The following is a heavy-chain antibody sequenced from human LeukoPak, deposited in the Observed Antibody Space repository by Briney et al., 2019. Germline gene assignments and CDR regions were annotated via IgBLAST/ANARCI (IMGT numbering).Heavy chain of an antibody. D-gene: IGHD6-19*01. CDR3: ARSSGFDAFDI. J-gene: IGHJ3*02. CDR1: GVTLSSYA. CDR2: ISSSGSGGNT. Sequence: PGGSLRLSCAASGVTLSSYAMSWARQAPGKGLEWVSGISSSGSGGNTYYADSVKGRFTISRDSSKNTLFLHMNTLRAEDTAIYYCARSSGFDAFDIWGQGTMVTVS. V-gene: IGHV3-23*01.